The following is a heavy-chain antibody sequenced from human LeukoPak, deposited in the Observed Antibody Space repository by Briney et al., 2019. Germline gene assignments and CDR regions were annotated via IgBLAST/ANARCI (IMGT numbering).Heavy chain of an antibody. CDR2: ISSSGSTT. Sequence: GGSLRLSCAASGFTFSSYEMNWVRQAPGKGLEWVSYISSSGSTTYYADSVKGRFTISRDNAKNSLYLQMNSLRAEDTAVYYCARDLVVRGRWSWFDPWGQGTLVTVSS. CDR3: ARDLVVRGRWSWFDP. D-gene: IGHD3-10*01. CDR1: GFTFSSYE. J-gene: IGHJ5*02. V-gene: IGHV3-48*03.